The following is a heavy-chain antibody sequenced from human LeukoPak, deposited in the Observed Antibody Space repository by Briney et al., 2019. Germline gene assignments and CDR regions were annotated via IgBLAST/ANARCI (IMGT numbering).Heavy chain of an antibody. Sequence: GGSLRLSCGASGFTFSTYGMSWVRQAPGRGLEWVSCISTSGTTTYYADSVKGRFTISRDNAKNSLYLQMNSLRADDTAIYYCAKGRYGGYDYQYWGQGTLVTVSS. CDR1: GFTFSTYG. J-gene: IGHJ4*02. V-gene: IGHV3-48*04. CDR3: AKGRYGGYDYQY. CDR2: ISTSGTTT. D-gene: IGHD5-12*01.